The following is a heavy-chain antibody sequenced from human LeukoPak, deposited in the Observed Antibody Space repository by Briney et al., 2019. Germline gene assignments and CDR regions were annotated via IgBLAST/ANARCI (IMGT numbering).Heavy chain of an antibody. J-gene: IGHJ3*02. CDR2: IWYDGSNK. Sequence: GGSLRLSCAASGFTFSSYGMHWVRQAPGKGLEWVAVIWYDGSNKYYADSVKGRFTVSRDNSKNTLYLQMNSLRAEDTAVYYCAKSDHDYGDYRNAFDIWGQGTMVTVSS. CDR3: AKSDHDYGDYRNAFDI. V-gene: IGHV3-33*06. CDR1: GFTFSSYG. D-gene: IGHD4-17*01.